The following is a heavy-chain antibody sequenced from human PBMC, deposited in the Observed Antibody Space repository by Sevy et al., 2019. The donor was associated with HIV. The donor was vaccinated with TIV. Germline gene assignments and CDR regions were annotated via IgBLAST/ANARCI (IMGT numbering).Heavy chain of an antibody. J-gene: IGHJ6*02. V-gene: IGHV3-48*03. D-gene: IGHD6-6*01. Sequence: GGSLRLSCAASGFTFSSYEMNWVRQAPGKGLEWVSYISSSGSTIYYAHSVKGRFTISRDNAKNSLYLQMNSLRAEDTAVYYCARGREPVASSSPYYYYYGMDVWGQGTTVTVSS. CDR1: GFTFSSYE. CDR3: ARGREPVASSSPYYYYYGMDV. CDR2: ISSSGSTI.